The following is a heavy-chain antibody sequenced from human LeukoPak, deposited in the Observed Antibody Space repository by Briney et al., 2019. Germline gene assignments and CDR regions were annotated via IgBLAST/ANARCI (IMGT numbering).Heavy chain of an antibody. CDR2: INSDGSTT. D-gene: IGHD3-22*01. J-gene: IGHJ4*02. CDR3: ARGGYSDSSTYPPGKV. V-gene: IGHV3-74*01. CDR1: GFTFSNYW. Sequence: GGSLRLSCAASGFTFSNYWMHWVCQAPGKGLVWVSRINSDGSTTNYADSVKGRFTISRDNAKNTLYLQMSSLRAEDTAVYYCARGGYSDSSTYPPGKVWGQGTLVTVSS.